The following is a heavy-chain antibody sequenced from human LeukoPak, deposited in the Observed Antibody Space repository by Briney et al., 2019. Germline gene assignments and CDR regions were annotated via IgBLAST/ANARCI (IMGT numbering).Heavy chain of an antibody. CDR2: IYYSGST. D-gene: IGHD3-16*01. Sequence: SEALSLTCTVSGGSISGYYWSWIRQPPGKGLECIGYIYYSGSTNYNPSLKSRVTISVDTSKNQFSLKLYSVTAADTAVYHCARLGRWSFAENNWYFDLWGRGTLVTVSS. J-gene: IGHJ2*01. V-gene: IGHV4-59*08. CDR3: ARLGRWSFAENNWYFDL. CDR1: GGSISGYY.